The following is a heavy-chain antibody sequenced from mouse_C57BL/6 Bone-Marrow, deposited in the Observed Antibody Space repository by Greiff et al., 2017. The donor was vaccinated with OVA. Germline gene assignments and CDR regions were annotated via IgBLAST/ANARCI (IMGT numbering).Heavy chain of an antibody. J-gene: IGHJ1*03. CDR1: GFSLTSYG. CDR2: IWRGGST. D-gene: IGHD1-1*01. Sequence: VMLVESGPGLVQPSQSLSITCTVSGFSLTSYGVHWVRQSPGKGLEWLGVIWRGGSTDYNAAFMSRLSITKDNSTSQVFFKMNSLQADDTAIYYCAKSYGSRDWYFDVWGTGTTVTVSS. CDR3: AKSYGSRDWYFDV. V-gene: IGHV2-5*01.